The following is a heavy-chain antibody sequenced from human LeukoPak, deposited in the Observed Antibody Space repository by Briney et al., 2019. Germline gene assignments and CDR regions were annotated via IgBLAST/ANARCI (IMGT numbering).Heavy chain of an antibody. CDR3: ARGRIAAAGTSYNWFDP. J-gene: IGHJ5*02. V-gene: IGHV1-18*01. CDR2: ISAYNGNT. Sequence: GASVKVSCKASGYTFTSYGISWVRQAPAQGLEWMGWISAYNGNTNYAQKLQGRVTMTTDTSTSTAYMELRSLRSDDTAVYYCARGRIAAAGTSYNWFDPWGQGTLVTVSS. D-gene: IGHD6-13*01. CDR1: GYTFTSYG.